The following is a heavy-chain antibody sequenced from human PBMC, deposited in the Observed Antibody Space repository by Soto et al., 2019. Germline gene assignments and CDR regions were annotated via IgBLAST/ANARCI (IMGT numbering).Heavy chain of an antibody. V-gene: IGHV3-23*01. CDR2: ISGSGGST. CDR1: GFTFSSYA. Sequence: EVQLLESGGGLVQPGGSLRLSCAASGFTFSSYAMSWVPQAPGKGLEWVSAISGSGGSTYYADSVKRRFTISRDNSKNTIYRQMTRQRAEDTVGYYCAKVPVKYYGSGSYSRTKPPLSWFDPWGQGTLVTVSS. J-gene: IGHJ5*02. D-gene: IGHD3-10*01. CDR3: AKVPVKYYGSGSYSRTKPPLSWFDP.